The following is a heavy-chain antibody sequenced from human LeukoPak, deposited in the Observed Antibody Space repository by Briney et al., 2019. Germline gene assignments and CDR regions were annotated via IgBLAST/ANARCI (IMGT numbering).Heavy chain of an antibody. J-gene: IGHJ4*02. Sequence: GASVKVSCKASGYTFTGYYMHWVRQAPGQGLEWMGWINPNSGGTNYAQKFQGRVTMTRDTSISTAYMELSRLRSDDTAVYYCARDHDSSGYYFPNYWGQGTLVTVSS. D-gene: IGHD3-22*01. CDR3: ARDHDSSGYYFPNY. V-gene: IGHV1-2*02. CDR2: INPNSGGT. CDR1: GYTFTGYY.